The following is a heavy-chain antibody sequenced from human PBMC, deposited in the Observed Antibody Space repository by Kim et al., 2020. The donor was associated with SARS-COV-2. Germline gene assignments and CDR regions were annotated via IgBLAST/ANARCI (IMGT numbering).Heavy chain of an antibody. Sequence: ANYAQKFQGRVTITADESTSTAYMELSSLRSEDTAVYYCASLEEVERSGAWGQGTLVTVSS. CDR2: A. J-gene: IGHJ5*02. D-gene: IGHD3-3*01. V-gene: IGHV1-69*01. CDR3: ASLEEVERSGA.